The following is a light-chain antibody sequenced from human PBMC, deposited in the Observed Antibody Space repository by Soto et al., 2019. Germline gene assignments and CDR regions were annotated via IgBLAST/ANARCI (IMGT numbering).Light chain of an antibody. CDR2: AAS. Sequence: IQLTQSPSSLSASVGDRVTITCRASQGISSYLAWYQQKPGKAPKLLIYAASTLQSGVPSRFSGSGSGTDFTLTVSSPQPDDFATYYCQQPNSYPLTFGGGTKVEIK. CDR3: QQPNSYPLT. CDR1: QGISSY. J-gene: IGKJ4*01. V-gene: IGKV1-9*01.